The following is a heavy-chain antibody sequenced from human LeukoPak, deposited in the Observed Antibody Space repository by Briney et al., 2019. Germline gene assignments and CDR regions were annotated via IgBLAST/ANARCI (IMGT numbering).Heavy chain of an antibody. CDR2: IYYTGST. V-gene: IGHV4-59*01. D-gene: IGHD5-24*01. CDR3: ARGRWLQLPDR. CDR1: GGSISSYY. J-gene: IGHJ4*02. Sequence: PSETLSLTCTVSGGSISSYYWSWIRQPPGKGLEWIGFIYYTGSTDYNPSLKSRVTISVDTSKNQFSLKLSSVTAADTAVYYCARGRWLQLPDRWGQGTLVTVSS.